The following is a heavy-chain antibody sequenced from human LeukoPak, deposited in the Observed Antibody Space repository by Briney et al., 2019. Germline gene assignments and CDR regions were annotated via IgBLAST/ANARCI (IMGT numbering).Heavy chain of an antibody. CDR2: INHSGST. V-gene: IGHV4-34*01. Sequence: SGTLSLTCAVYGGSFSGYYWSWIRQPPGKGLEWIGEINHSGSTNYNPSLKSRVTISVDTSKNQFSLKLSSVTAADTAVYYCARGRHYYDSSAVDYWGQGTLVTVSS. D-gene: IGHD3-22*01. J-gene: IGHJ4*02. CDR1: GGSFSGYY. CDR3: ARGRHYYDSSAVDY.